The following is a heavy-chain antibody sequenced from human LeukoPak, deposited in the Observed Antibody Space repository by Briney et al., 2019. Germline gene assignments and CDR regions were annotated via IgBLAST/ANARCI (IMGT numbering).Heavy chain of an antibody. CDR1: GFTFSNYG. V-gene: IGHV3-21*01. CDR2: ISSSSSYK. D-gene: IGHD5-12*01. Sequence: GGSLRLSCAASGFTFSNYGLSWVRQAPGKGLEWVSSISSSSSYKYYADSMKGRFTISRDNAKNSLYLQMNSLRAEDTAVYYCARVKEASAFDIWGQGTMVTVSS. CDR3: ARVKEASAFDI. J-gene: IGHJ3*02.